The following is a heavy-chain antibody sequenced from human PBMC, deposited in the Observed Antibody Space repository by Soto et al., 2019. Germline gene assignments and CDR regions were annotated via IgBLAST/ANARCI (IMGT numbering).Heavy chain of an antibody. CDR1: GFTFSSYA. Sequence: EVQLLESGGGLVQPGGSLRLSCAASGFTFSSYAMSWARQAPGKGLEWVSAISGSGGSTYYPDSVKGRFTISGDNSKNTLYLQMNSLRAEDTAVYYCAKGRGIAAAGWYFDLWGRGTLVTVSS. D-gene: IGHD6-13*01. CDR3: AKGRGIAAAGWYFDL. V-gene: IGHV3-23*01. CDR2: ISGSGGST. J-gene: IGHJ2*01.